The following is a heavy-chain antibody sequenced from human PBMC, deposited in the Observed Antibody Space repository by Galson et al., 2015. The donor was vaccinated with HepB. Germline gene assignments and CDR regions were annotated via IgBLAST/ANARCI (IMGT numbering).Heavy chain of an antibody. CDR1: GGTFSSYA. J-gene: IGHJ1*01. D-gene: IGHD3-22*01. V-gene: IGHV1-69*01. CDR3: ARDDPYDSSGCYRH. CDR2: IIPIFGTA. Sequence: SCKASGGTFSSYAISWVRQAPGQGLEWMGGIIPIFGTANYAQKFQGRVTITADESTSTAYMELSSLRSEDTAVYYCARDDPYDSSGCYRHWGQGTLVTVSS.